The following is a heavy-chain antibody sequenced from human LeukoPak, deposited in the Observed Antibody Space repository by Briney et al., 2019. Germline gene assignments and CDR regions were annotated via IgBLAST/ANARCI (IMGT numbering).Heavy chain of an antibody. CDR2: IKQDGSEK. D-gene: IGHD6-13*01. CDR1: GFTFSSYW. V-gene: IGHV3-7*05. Sequence: PGGSLRLSCAASGFTFSSYWMSWVRQAPGKGLEWVANIKQDGSEKYYMDSVKGRFTISRDNAKNSLFLQMNSLRAEDTAVYFCASRAGYYTSWSAFDYWGQGTLVTVSS. CDR3: ASRAGYYTSWSAFDY. J-gene: IGHJ4*02.